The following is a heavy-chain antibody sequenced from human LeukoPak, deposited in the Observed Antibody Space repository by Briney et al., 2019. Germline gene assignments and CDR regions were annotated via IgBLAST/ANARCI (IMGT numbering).Heavy chain of an antibody. CDR2: ISSTSIYI. Sequence: PGGSLRLSCAASGFTFSNYNMNWVRQAPGKGLEWVSSISSTSIYIYYADSVKGRFTISRDNAKNSLHLQMNSLRAEDTAVYYCARDPFRDYDSSGYFDFWGQGTPVTVSS. D-gene: IGHD3-22*01. J-gene: IGHJ4*02. CDR1: GFTFSNYN. CDR3: ARDPFRDYDSSGYFDF. V-gene: IGHV3-21*01.